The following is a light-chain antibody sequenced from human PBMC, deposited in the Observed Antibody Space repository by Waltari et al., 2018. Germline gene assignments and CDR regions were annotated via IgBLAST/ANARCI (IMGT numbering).Light chain of an antibody. CDR2: KVS. J-gene: IGKJ1*01. Sequence: DVVMTQSPLSLPVTLGQPASISCRSRQSLVYSDANTHFNWLQQRPAESPRSLIYKVSTRDSGVPERFCGSGSGTDFTPKISRVEAEEVVVYYCMQGSHWPPTWTFGQGTKVEIK. V-gene: IGKV2-30*01. CDR3: MQGSHWPPTWT. CDR1: QSLVYSDANTH.